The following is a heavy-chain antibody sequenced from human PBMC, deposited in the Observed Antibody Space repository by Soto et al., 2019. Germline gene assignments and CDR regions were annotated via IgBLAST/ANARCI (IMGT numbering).Heavy chain of an antibody. J-gene: IGHJ4*02. CDR3: ARVWGITIFGVVTHFDY. CDR2: ISAYNGNT. V-gene: IGHV1-18*04. D-gene: IGHD3-3*01. Sequence: QVPLVQSGAEVKKPGASVKVSCKASGYTFTSYGISWVRQAPGQGLEWMGWISAYNGNTNYAQKLQGRVTMTTDTSTSTAYMELRSLRSGDTAVYYCARVWGITIFGVVTHFDYWGQGTLVTVSS. CDR1: GYTFTSYG.